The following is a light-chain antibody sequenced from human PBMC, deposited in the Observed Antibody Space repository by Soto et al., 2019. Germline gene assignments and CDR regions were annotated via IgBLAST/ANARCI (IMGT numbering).Light chain of an antibody. V-gene: IGLV2-8*01. J-gene: IGLJ1*01. CDR1: SSDVGDYDY. CDR3: DSYAGDKRL. CDR2: EVP. Sequence: QSALTQPPSASGSPGQSVTISCTGTSSDVGDYDYVSWYQQQPGKAPKLIIYEVPKRPSGVPDRFSGSKSGNTASLTVSGLQAEDEADYFCDSYAGDKRLFGTGTKLTVL.